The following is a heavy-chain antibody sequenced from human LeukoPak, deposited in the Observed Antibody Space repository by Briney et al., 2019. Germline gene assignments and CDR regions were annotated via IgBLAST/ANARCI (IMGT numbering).Heavy chain of an antibody. CDR3: ARTSIAARRADFDY. CDR2: IKSNSGGT. D-gene: IGHD6-6*01. V-gene: IGHV1-2*02. J-gene: IGHJ4*02. Sequence: ASVKVSCKASGYTFTDYYIHWMRQAPGQGLEWMGWIKSNSGGTNYAQKFQVRVTMTRDTPTSTAFMELSRLTSDDTAAYYCARTSIAARRADFDYWGQGTVVTVSS. CDR1: GYTFTDYY.